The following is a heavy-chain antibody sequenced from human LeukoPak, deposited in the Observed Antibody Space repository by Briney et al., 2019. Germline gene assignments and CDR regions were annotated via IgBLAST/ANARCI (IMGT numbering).Heavy chain of an antibody. J-gene: IGHJ3*02. V-gene: IGHV3-66*01. CDR3: ARGGKYYDILTGYSDSFAFDI. D-gene: IGHD3-9*01. CDR2: IYSSGST. CDR1: GFTVGSKY. Sequence: GGSLRLSCAASGFTVGSKYMSWVRQAPGKGLEWVSVIYSSGSTYYADSVKGRFTSSRDNSKNTLYLQMNSLRAEDTAVYYCARGGKYYDILTGYSDSFAFDIWGQGTMVTVSS.